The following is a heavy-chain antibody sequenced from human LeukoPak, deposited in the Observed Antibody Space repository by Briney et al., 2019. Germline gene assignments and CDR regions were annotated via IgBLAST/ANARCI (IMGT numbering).Heavy chain of an antibody. V-gene: IGHV4-59*01. Sequence: PSETLSLTCTVSGGSISSYYWSWIRQPPGKGLEWIGYIYYSGSTNYNPSLKSRVTISVDTSKNQFSPKLSSVTAADTAVYYCARELWFEYYYYGMDVWGQGTTVTVSS. CDR1: GGSISSYY. D-gene: IGHD5-18*01. CDR3: ARELWFEYYYYGMDV. CDR2: IYYSGST. J-gene: IGHJ6*02.